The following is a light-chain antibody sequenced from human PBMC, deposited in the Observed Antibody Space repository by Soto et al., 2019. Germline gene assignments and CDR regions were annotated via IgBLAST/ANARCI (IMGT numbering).Light chain of an antibody. Sequence: DIQMTQSPSSLSASVGDRVTITCRASQGSSNYLAWYQQKPGKGPKLLIYAASTLHSGVPSRFSGSGSGTEFTITISSLQPDDVATYDCQKYNSAPFTFGRGTNVDIK. CDR3: QKYNSAPFT. J-gene: IGKJ3*01. CDR1: QGSSNY. CDR2: AAS. V-gene: IGKV1-27*01.